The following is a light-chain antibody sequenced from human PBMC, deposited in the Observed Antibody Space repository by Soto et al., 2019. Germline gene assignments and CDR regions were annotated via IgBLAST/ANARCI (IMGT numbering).Light chain of an antibody. CDR3: SSYTSSIPYV. CDR1: SSDVGGYNY. Sequence: QSALTQPASVSGSPGQSITISCTGTSSDVGGYNYVSWYQQYPGKAPKLLIYDVTNRPSGVSNRFSGSKSGNTASLTISGLQAEDEAYYYCSSYTSSIPYVVGSGTKVTVL. CDR2: DVT. J-gene: IGLJ1*01. V-gene: IGLV2-14*01.